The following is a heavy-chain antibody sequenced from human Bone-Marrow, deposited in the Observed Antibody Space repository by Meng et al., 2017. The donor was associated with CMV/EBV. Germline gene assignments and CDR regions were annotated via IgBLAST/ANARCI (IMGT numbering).Heavy chain of an antibody. J-gene: IGHJ6*02. Sequence: GESLKISCAASGFTFSSYAMHWVRQAPGKGLEWVAVISYDGSNKYYADSVKGRFTISRDNSKNTLYLQMNSLRAEDTAVYYCARGLYCSSISCYRFYYYYGMDVWGQGTTVTVSS. CDR1: GFTFSSYA. D-gene: IGHD2-2*01. CDR2: ISYDGSNK. V-gene: IGHV3-30-3*01. CDR3: ARGLYCSSISCYRFYYYYGMDV.